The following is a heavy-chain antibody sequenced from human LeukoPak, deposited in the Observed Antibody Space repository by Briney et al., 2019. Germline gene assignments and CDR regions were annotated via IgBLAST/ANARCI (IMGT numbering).Heavy chain of an antibody. J-gene: IGHJ4*02. Sequence: GGSLRLSCAASGFTFSISAMNWVRQAPGKGLQWVSVISGGGDTTYYADSMRGRFTISRDNSKSTLYLQMNSLRAEDTAVYFCAKKGGGNYFDYWGQGTLVTVSS. V-gene: IGHV3-23*01. CDR3: AKKGGGNYFDY. D-gene: IGHD1-26*01. CDR2: ISGGGDTT. CDR1: GFTFSISA.